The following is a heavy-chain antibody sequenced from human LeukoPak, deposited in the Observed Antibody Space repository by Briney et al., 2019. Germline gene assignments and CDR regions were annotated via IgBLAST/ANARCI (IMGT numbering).Heavy chain of an antibody. CDR1: GGTFSSYA. CDR3: ARGRERSYLFDY. J-gene: IGHJ4*02. Sequence: SVKISCKASGGTFSSYAISWVRQAPGQGLEWMGGIIPIFGTANYAQKFQGRVTITADESTSTAYMELSSLRSEDTAVYYCARGRERSYLFDYWGQGTLVTVSS. V-gene: IGHV1-69*13. CDR2: IIPIFGTA. D-gene: IGHD1-26*01.